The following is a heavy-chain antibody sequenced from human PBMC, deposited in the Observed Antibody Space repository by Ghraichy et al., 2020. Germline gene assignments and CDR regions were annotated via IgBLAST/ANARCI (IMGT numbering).Heavy chain of an antibody. V-gene: IGHV3-9*01. CDR2: ISWNSYSM. D-gene: IGHD3-3*01. CDR1: GFTFDDYA. CDR3: AKDRLEYSAYDGAFDY. Sequence: GGSLRLSCAASGFTFDDYAMHWVRQAPGKGLEWVSSISWNSYSMAYADSVKGRFTISRDNAKNSLLLQMTGLRPEDTAFYYCAKDRLEYSAYDGAFDYWGQGTLVTVSS. J-gene: IGHJ4*02.